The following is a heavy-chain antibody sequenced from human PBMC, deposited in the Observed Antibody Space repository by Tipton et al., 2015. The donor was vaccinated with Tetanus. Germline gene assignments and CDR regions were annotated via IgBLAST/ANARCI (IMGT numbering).Heavy chain of an antibody. CDR3: ARYWAYCSGGSCYEDAFDI. V-gene: IGHV4-31*03. Sequence: TLSLTCTVSGGSISSGGYYWRWIRQHPGKGLEWIGYIYYSGSTYYNPSLKSRVTISVDTSKNQFSLKLSSVTAADTAVYYCARYWAYCSGGSCYEDAFDIWGQGTMVTVSS. J-gene: IGHJ3*02. D-gene: IGHD2-15*01. CDR2: IYYSGST. CDR1: GGSISSGGYY.